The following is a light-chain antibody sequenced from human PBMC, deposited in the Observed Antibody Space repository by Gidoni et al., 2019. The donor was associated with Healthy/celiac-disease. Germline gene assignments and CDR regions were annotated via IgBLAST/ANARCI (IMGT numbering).Light chain of an antibody. Sequence: IRITHAPSSLSASVGDRVTISCRASQSISSYLNWYQQKPGKAPKLLIYAASSLQSGVPSRFSGSGSGTDFTLTIRSLQPEDFATYYCQQSYTTRLTFGGGTKVEIK. CDR3: QQSYTTRLT. J-gene: IGKJ4*01. CDR2: AAS. V-gene: IGKV1-39*01. CDR1: QSISSY.